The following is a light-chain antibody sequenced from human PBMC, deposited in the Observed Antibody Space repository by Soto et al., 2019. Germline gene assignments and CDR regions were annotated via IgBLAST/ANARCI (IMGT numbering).Light chain of an antibody. CDR3: CTSLGGSKRL. CDR2: EVN. V-gene: IGLV2-8*01. J-gene: IGLJ2*01. CDR1: SRDVGAHNY. Sequence: QSALTQPPSASGSPGQSVTISCTGTSRDVGAHNYVSWYQHHPGKAPKLIIYEVNKRPSGVPDRFSGSKSGNTASLTVSGLQSEDESHFYCCTSLGGSKRLFGGGIKLTVL.